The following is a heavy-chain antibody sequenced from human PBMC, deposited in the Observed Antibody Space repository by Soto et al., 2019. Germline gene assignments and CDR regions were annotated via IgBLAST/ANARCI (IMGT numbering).Heavy chain of an antibody. V-gene: IGHV3-33*01. CDR2: IWYDGSNK. J-gene: IGHJ5*02. D-gene: IGHD3-16*01. CDR3: ARWGDNQRLDP. CDR1: GFTFRSHG. Sequence: QVQLVQSGGGVVQPGGSLRLSCEATGFTFRSHGMHWVRQAPGKGLEWVAVIWYDGSNKYYADSVKGRLTISRDNSKNTLYLQMNSLRAEDTAVYYCARWGDNQRLDPWGQGTLVTVSS.